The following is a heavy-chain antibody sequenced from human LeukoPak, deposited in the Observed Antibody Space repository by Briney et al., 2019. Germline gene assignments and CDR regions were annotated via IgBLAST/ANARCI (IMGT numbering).Heavy chain of an antibody. J-gene: IGHJ5*02. Sequence: SETLSLTCAVYGGFFSGYYWSWIRQPPGKGLEWIGEIHHSGSTNDNPSLKSRVTISVGTYKNHTSLQLISVTAADTAVYYCGRGIAVAGTGPPYNWFDPWGQGTLVTVSS. CDR2: IHHSGST. D-gene: IGHD6-19*01. CDR1: GGFFSGYY. CDR3: GRGIAVAGTGPPYNWFDP. V-gene: IGHV4-34*01.